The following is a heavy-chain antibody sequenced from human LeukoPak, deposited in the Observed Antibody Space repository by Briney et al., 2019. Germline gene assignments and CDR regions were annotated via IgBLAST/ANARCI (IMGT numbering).Heavy chain of an antibody. CDR2: IKQDGSEI. CDR1: GFSFSNYW. V-gene: IGHV3-7*01. CDR3: AIAYYYDSYY. Sequence: GGSLRLSCEASGFSFSNYWMSWVRQAPGKGLEWVANIKQDGSEIYYVDSVRGRFTISRDNAKNSLYLQMNSLRAEDTAVYYCAIAYYYDSYYWGQGTLVTVSS. J-gene: IGHJ4*02. D-gene: IGHD3-22*01.